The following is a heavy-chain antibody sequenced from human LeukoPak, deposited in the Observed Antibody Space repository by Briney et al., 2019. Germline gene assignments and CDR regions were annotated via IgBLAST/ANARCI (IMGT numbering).Heavy chain of an antibody. J-gene: IGHJ4*02. V-gene: IGHV3-7*01. CDR1: GFTVSSNY. CDR3: AKGGLYGSGTFDY. D-gene: IGHD3-10*01. CDR2: IKPDGSEK. Sequence: GGSLRLSCAASGFTVSSNYMSWVRQAPGKGLEWVANIKPDGSEKYYVDSVKGRFTISRDNAKNSLYLQMNSLRAEDTAVYYCAKGGLYGSGTFDYWGQGTLVTVSS.